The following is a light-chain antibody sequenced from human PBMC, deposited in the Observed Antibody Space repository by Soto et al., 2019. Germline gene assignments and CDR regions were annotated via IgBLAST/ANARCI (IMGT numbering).Light chain of an antibody. CDR2: GAS. V-gene: IGKV3-15*01. J-gene: IGKJ2*01. Sequence: ETVMTQSPATLSVSPGEGATLSCRASQSVGSNLAWYQQRPGQAPRLLIYGASTRATGIPARFSGSGSGTEFTLTISGLQSEDFAVYYCQHYNNWPPHTFGQGTKLEIK. CDR1: QSVGSN. CDR3: QHYNNWPPHT.